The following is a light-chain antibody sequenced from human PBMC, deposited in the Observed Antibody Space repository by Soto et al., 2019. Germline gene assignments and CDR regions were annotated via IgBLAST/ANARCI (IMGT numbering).Light chain of an antibody. CDR3: QQYYNWPLS. CDR2: GTS. J-gene: IGKJ4*01. V-gene: IGKV3-15*01. CDR1: QSFSYY. Sequence: EIVMTQSPATLSVSPGERATLSCRASQSFSYYVAWYQQKPGQVPRLLLYGTSTRATGIPARFSGSGSGTEFTLTISSLQSEDSAPYYCQQYYNWPLSFGGGTKVEIK.